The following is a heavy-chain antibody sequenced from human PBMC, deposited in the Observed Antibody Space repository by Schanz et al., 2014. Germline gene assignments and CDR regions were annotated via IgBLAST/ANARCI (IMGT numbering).Heavy chain of an antibody. J-gene: IGHJ4*02. CDR1: GGTFSSFA. CDR2: IIPILDIT. CDR3: ARGGGDSPTDF. Sequence: QVQLVQSGAEVKKPGSSVKVSCKASGGTFSSFAIFWVRQAPGQGLEWMGTIIPILDITNYAQKFQGRVTITADKSTSTAYMELSNLRSEDTAVYYCARGGGDSPTDFWGQGTLVTVSS. D-gene: IGHD4-17*01. V-gene: IGHV1-69*04.